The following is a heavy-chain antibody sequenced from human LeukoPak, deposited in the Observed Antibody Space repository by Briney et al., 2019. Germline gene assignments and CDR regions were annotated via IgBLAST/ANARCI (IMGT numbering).Heavy chain of an antibody. Sequence: SETLSLTCAVYGGSFSGYYWSWIRQPPGKGLEWIGEINHSGSTNYNPSLKSRVTISVNTSKNQFSLKLSSVTAADTAVYYCARGFSYYGSGSYYPYFDYWGQGTLVTVSS. V-gene: IGHV4-34*01. CDR2: INHSGST. CDR1: GGSFSGYY. CDR3: ARGFSYYGSGSYYPYFDY. D-gene: IGHD3-10*01. J-gene: IGHJ4*02.